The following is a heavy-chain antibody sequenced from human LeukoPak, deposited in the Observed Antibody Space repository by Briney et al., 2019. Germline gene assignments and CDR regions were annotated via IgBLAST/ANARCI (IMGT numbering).Heavy chain of an antibody. V-gene: IGHV1-18*01. J-gene: IGHJ4*02. D-gene: IGHD3-22*01. CDR1: GYTFTSYG. CDR2: ISAYNGNT. Sequence: GASVTVSCKASGYTFTSYGISWVRQAPGQGLEWMGWISAYNGNTNYAQKLQGRVTMTTDTSTSTAYMELRSLRSDDTAVYYCARVAPNYYDSSGYYRNFDYWGQGTLVTVSS. CDR3: ARVAPNYYDSSGYYRNFDY.